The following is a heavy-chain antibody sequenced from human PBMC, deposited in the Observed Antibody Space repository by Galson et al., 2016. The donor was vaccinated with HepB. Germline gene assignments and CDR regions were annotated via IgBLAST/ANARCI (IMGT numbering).Heavy chain of an antibody. V-gene: IGHV3-53*01. CDR1: GLTVSDNY. D-gene: IGHD3-3*01. CDR2: IFTDGGT. J-gene: IGHJ6*02. CDR3: AREDWGIGVGYYGLDV. Sequence: SLRLSCAASGLTVSDNYISWVRLAPGKGLEWVSVIFTDGGTQYADSVKGRFTVSRDNSKNTVFLQMNSIRAADTAIYYCAREDWGIGVGYYGLDVWGQGTTVTVS.